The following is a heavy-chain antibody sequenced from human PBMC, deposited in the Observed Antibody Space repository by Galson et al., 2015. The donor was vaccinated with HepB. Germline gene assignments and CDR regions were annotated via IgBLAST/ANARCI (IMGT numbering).Heavy chain of an antibody. CDR2: ISGSSTYI. CDR3: ARDRGRSDYGYYYGMDV. D-gene: IGHD4-17*01. V-gene: IGHV3-21*01. Sequence: LRLSCAASGFTFSYYTINWVRQAPGKGLEWDSSISGSSTYIYYTDSVWGRFTVSRDNSNDSLYLQMNSLRVEDTAVYYCARDRGRSDYGYYYGMDVWGQGTTVTVSS. CDR1: GFTFSYYT. J-gene: IGHJ6*02.